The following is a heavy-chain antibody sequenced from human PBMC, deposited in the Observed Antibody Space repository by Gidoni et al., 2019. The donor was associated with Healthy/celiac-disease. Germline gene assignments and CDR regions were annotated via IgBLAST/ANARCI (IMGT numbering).Heavy chain of an antibody. CDR3: ARISDALYSSSWYYYYYGMDV. CDR1: GGTFSSYA. Sequence: QVQLVQSGAEVKKPGSSVKVSCKASGGTFSSYAISWVRQAPGQGLEWMGGIIPIFGTANYAQKFQGRGTITADKSTSTAYMELSSLRSEDTAVYYCARISDALYSSSWYYYYYGMDVWGQGTTVTVSS. V-gene: IGHV1-69*06. CDR2: IIPIFGTA. J-gene: IGHJ6*02. D-gene: IGHD6-13*01.